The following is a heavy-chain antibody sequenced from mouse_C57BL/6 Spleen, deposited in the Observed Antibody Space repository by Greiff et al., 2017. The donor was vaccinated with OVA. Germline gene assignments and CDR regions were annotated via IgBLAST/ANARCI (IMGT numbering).Heavy chain of an antibody. D-gene: IGHD1-1*01. J-gene: IGHJ2*01. Sequence: QVQLQQPGAELVKPGASVKLSCKASGYTFTSYWMQWVKQRPGQGLEWIGEIDPSDSYTNYNQKFKGKATLTVDTSSSTAYMQLSSLTSEDSAVDYCAGYYYGSSYYFDYWGQGTTLTVSS. CDR1: GYTFTSYW. V-gene: IGHV1-50*01. CDR2: IDPSDSYT. CDR3: AGYYYGSSYYFDY.